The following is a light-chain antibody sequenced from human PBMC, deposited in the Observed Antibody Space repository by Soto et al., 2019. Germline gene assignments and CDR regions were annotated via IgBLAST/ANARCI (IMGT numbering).Light chain of an antibody. CDR2: GAS. CDR3: QLYNSWPLT. V-gene: IGKV3-15*01. CDR1: QSVRSN. J-gene: IGKJ4*01. Sequence: EIVMTQSPATLSVSPGDRVTLSCMASQSVRSNSAWYQQKPGQAPRLLIYGASTRATGIPARFSGSGFGTDFTLTISSLQSEDFAVYYCQLYNSWPLTFGRGTKVDI.